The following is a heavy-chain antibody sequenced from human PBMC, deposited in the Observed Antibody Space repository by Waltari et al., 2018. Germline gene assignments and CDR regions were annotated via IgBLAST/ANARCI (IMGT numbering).Heavy chain of an antibody. V-gene: IGHV3-23*01. CDR3: AKLPTATSFLDY. Sequence: EVQLLESGGGLVQPGGSLRLSWAASGFTFSTYPVSWVRQAPGKGLEWVSAIGGSGGTTYFADSVKGRFTISRDNSKDTLYLQMNSLRAEDTAVYYCAKLPTATSFLDYWGQGTLVTVSS. J-gene: IGHJ4*02. CDR1: GFTFSTYP. D-gene: IGHD1-1*01. CDR2: IGGSGGTT.